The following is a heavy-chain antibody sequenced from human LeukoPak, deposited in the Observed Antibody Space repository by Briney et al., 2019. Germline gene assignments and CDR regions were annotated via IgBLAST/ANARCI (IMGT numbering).Heavy chain of an antibody. CDR2: IYHSGST. V-gene: IGHV4-38-2*02. CDR1: GYSISSGYY. CDR3: ARVEYYYDSSGPWIDY. J-gene: IGHJ4*02. Sequence: SETLSLTCTVSGYSISSGYYWGWIRQPPGKGLEWIGSIYHSGSTYYNPSLKSRVTISVDTSKNQFSLKLSSVTAADTAVYYCARVEYYYDSSGPWIDYWGQGALVTVSS. D-gene: IGHD3-22*01.